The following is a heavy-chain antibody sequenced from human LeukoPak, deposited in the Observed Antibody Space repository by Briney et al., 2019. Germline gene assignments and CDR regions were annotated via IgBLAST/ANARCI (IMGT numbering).Heavy chain of an antibody. CDR3: AKVAVAGDY. D-gene: IGHD6-19*01. CDR2: IKRDGSEK. Sequence: GGSLRLSCAASGFTFSSFWMSWVRQAPGKGLEWVANIKRDGSEKYYVDSVKGRFTISRDNAKNSLYLQMNSLRAEDTAVYYCAKVAVAGDYWGREPWSPSPQ. V-gene: IGHV3-7*03. J-gene: IGHJ4*02. CDR1: GFTFSSFW.